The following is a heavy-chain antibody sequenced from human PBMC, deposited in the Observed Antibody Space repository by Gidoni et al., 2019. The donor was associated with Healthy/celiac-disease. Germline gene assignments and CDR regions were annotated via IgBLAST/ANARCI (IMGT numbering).Heavy chain of an antibody. D-gene: IGHD5-12*01. CDR1: GGSISSSSYY. CDR3: ARQGGGYDSHGMDV. CDR2: IYYSGST. J-gene: IGHJ6*04. V-gene: IGHV4-39*01. Sequence: QLQLQESGPGLVKPSETLSLNCTVSGGSISSSSYYWGWIRQPPGKGLEWFGSIYYSGSTYYNPSLKSRVTISVDTSKNQFSLKLSSVTAADTAVYYCARQGGGYDSHGMDVWGKGTTVTVSS.